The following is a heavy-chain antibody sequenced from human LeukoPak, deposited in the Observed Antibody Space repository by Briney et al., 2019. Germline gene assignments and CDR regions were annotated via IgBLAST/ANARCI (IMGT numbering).Heavy chain of an antibody. Sequence: GGSLRLSSVAPRFTFSSFSMRCVRQAPDQGLERVAFIQFDGSDKYYSASVKGRFTISRDNSKNAVYLQMQSLRIEDSAVYYCARDGESRIYYYFMDGWGEGTTVATSS. J-gene: IGHJ6*03. CDR2: IQFDGSDK. CDR3: ARDGESRIYYYFMDG. D-gene: IGHD2-15*01. CDR1: RFTFSSFS. V-gene: IGHV3-30*02.